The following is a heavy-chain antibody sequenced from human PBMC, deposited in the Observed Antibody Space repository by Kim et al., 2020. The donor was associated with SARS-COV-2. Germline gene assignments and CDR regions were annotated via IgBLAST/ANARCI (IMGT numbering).Heavy chain of an antibody. J-gene: IGHJ5*02. D-gene: IGHD3-10*01. Sequence: NPSLKSRVTVSVDTSKNQFSLKLSSVTAAVTAVYYCARDRWFGELFSDPWGQGTLVTVSS. V-gene: IGHV4-31*02. CDR3: ARDRWFGELFSDP.